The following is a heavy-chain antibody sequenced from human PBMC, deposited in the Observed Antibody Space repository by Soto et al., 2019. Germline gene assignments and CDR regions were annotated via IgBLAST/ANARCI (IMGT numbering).Heavy chain of an antibody. D-gene: IGHD6-19*01. Sequence: VQLLESGGGLVQPGGSLRLSCAASGFTFSSYAMSWVRQAPGKGLEWVSAISGSGGSTYYADSVKGRFTISRDNSKNTLYLQMNSLRAEDTAVYYCAKDRDSSGWYMSRHYFDYWGQGTLVTVSS. CDR2: ISGSGGST. CDR3: AKDRDSSGWYMSRHYFDY. J-gene: IGHJ4*02. V-gene: IGHV3-23*01. CDR1: GFTFSSYA.